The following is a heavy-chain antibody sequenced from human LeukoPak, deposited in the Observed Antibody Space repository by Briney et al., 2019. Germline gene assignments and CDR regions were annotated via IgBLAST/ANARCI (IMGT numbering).Heavy chain of an antibody. D-gene: IGHD3-10*01. CDR1: GYTFTSYG. V-gene: IGHV1-18*01. CDR3: ARVTSVGGSGSYYNWFDP. J-gene: IGHJ5*02. Sequence: ASVKVSCMASGYTFTSYGISWVRQAPGQRLEWVGWISAYNGNTNYAQKLQGRVTMTTDTSTSTAYMELRSLRSDDTAVYYCARVTSVGGSGSYYNWFDPWGRGTLVTVSS. CDR2: ISAYNGNT.